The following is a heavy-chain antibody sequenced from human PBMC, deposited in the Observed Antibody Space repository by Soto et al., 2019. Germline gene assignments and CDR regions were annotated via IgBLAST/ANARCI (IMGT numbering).Heavy chain of an antibody. CDR1: GFTFSGYS. V-gene: IGHV3-21*01. Sequence: KAGGSLRLSCAASGFTFSGYSMNRVRQAPGKGLEWVSSISSSSSYIYYADSVKGRFTISRDNAKNSLYLQMNSLRAEDTAVYYCARASGSRFLEWLPLDYWGQGTLVTVSS. CDR2: ISSSSSYI. D-gene: IGHD3-3*01. J-gene: IGHJ4*02. CDR3: ARASGSRFLEWLPLDY.